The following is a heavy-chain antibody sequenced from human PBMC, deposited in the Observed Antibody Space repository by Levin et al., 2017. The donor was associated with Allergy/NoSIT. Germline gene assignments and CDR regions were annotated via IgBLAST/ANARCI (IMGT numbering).Heavy chain of an antibody. J-gene: IGHJ6*02. CDR3: ARFRAGKYYYGMDV. D-gene: IGHD6-19*01. CDR1: GFTFSSYG. CDR2: IWYDGSNK. Sequence: GGSLRLSCAASGFTFSSYGMHWVRQAPGKGLEWVAVIWYDGSNKYYADSVKGRFTISRDNSKNTLYLQMNSLRAEDTAVYYCARFRAGKYYYGMDVWGQGTTVTVSS. V-gene: IGHV3-33*01.